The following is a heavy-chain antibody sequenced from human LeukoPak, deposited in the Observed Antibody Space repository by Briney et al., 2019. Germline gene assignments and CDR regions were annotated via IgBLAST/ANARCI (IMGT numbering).Heavy chain of an antibody. CDR2: IVVGSGNT. CDR3: AAAVAVAGPFYYYYYGMDV. D-gene: IGHD6-19*01. Sequence: ASVKVSCKASGFTSTSSAMQWVRQARGQRLEWIGWIVVGSGNTNYAQKFQERVTITRDMSTSTAYMELSSLRSEDTAVYYCAAAVAVAGPFYYYYYGMDVWGQGTTVTVSS. CDR1: GFTSTSSA. J-gene: IGHJ6*02. V-gene: IGHV1-58*02.